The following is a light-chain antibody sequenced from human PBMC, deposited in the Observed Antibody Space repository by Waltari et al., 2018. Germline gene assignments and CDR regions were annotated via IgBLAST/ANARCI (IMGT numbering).Light chain of an antibody. V-gene: IGKV3-20*01. CDR1: QSVGRS. J-gene: IGKJ1*01. CDR2: GAS. CDR3: QHYVRLPAT. Sequence: EIVLTQSPGTLSFSPGERATLACRASQSVGRSLAWYQQKPGRAPRLLIFGASSRATGIPDRFSGSGSGTDFSLTISRLEPEDFAVYYCQHYVRLPATFGQGTKVEIK.